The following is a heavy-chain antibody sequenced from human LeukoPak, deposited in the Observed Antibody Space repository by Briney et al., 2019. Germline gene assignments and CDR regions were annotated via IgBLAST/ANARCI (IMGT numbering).Heavy chain of an antibody. D-gene: IGHD3-22*01. CDR1: GYSFTTHW. V-gene: IGHV5-51*01. CDR2: IYPGDSDT. Sequence: GESLKISCKASGYSFTTHWIGWVRQMPGKGLEWMGIIYPGDSDTRYSPSFQGQATISVDKSIGTAYLQWSSLEASDTAMYYYARPHYYDSIGYYFDYWGQGTLVTVSS. J-gene: IGHJ4*02. CDR3: ARPHYYDSIGYYFDY.